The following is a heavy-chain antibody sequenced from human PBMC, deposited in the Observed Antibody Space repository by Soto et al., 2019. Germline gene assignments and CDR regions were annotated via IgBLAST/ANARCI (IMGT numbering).Heavy chain of an antibody. CDR3: ARVGTYYDFWKGYYYSGMDV. CDR1: GGSISSYY. Sequence: QVQLQESGPGLVKPSETLSLTCTVSGGSISSYYWSWIRQPAGKGLEWIGRIYTSGSTNYNPSLKSRVTMSVDTSKNQFSLKLSSVTAADTAVYYCARVGTYYDFWKGYYYSGMDVWGQGTTVTVSS. D-gene: IGHD3-3*01. CDR2: IYTSGST. J-gene: IGHJ6*02. V-gene: IGHV4-4*07.